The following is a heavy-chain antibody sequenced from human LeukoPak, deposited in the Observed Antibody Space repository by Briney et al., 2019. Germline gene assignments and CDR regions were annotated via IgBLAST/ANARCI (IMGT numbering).Heavy chain of an antibody. CDR1: GYTLTGYY. Sequence: GASVKVSCKASGYTLTGYYMHWVRQAPGQGLEWMGWINPNSGGTNYAQKFQGRVTMTRDTSISTAYMELSRLRSDDTAVYYCARGGKLMISMVRGVLASRDGLDIWGRGTMVTVSS. CDR3: ARGGKLMISMVRGVLASRDGLDI. D-gene: IGHD3-10*01. CDR2: INPNSGGT. J-gene: IGHJ3*02. V-gene: IGHV1-2*02.